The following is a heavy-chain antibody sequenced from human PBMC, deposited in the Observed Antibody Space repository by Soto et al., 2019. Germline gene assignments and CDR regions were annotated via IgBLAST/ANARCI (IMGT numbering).Heavy chain of an antibody. J-gene: IGHJ6*02. CDR2: INAGNGNT. CDR3: ASEYYFDSSGYYYAMDV. Sequence: ASVKVSCKASGYSFTGYAMHGVRQAPGQRLEWMGWINAGNGNTKYSQKFQGRVTITRDTSASTAYMELSSLRSEDTAVYYCASEYYFDSSGYYYAMDVWGQGTTVTSP. V-gene: IGHV1-3*01. D-gene: IGHD3-22*01. CDR1: GYSFTGYA.